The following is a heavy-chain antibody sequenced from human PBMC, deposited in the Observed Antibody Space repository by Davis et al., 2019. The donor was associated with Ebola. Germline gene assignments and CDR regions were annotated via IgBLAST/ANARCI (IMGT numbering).Heavy chain of an antibody. D-gene: IGHD5-12*01. CDR2: IYPGDSDT. Sequence: GESLKISCKGSGYSFTSYWIGWVRQMPGKGLEWMGIIYPGDSDTRYSPSFQGQVTISADKSISTAYLQWSSLKASDTAMYYCARRGLYGGYLYYFDYWGQGTLVTVSS. J-gene: IGHJ4*02. V-gene: IGHV5-51*01. CDR1: GYSFTSYW. CDR3: ARRGLYGGYLYYFDY.